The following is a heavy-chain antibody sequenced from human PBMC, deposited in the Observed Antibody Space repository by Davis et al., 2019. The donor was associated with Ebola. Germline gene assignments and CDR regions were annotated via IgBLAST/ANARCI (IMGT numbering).Heavy chain of an antibody. D-gene: IGHD3-3*01. J-gene: IGHJ6*03. CDR2: ISSSSSTI. Sequence: GESLKISCAASGFTFSSYSMNWVRQAPGKGLEWVSYISSSSSTIYYADSVKGRFTISRDNAKNSLYLQMNSLRAEDTAVYYCARSQYEFWSGYYTRGYYYYYYYMDVWGKGTTVTVSS. V-gene: IGHV3-48*04. CDR3: ARSQYEFWSGYYTRGYYYYYYYMDV. CDR1: GFTFSSYS.